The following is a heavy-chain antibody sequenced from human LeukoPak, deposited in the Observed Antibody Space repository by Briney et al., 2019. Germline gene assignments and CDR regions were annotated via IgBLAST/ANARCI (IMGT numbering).Heavy chain of an antibody. CDR1: GYSFTSYW. Sequence: GESLKISCKGSGYSFTSYWIGWVRQMPGKGLERMGIIYPGDSDTRYSPSFQGQVTISADKSISTAYLQWSSLKASDTAMYYCARHGSNNYYYMDVWGKGTTVTVSS. CDR2: IYPGDSDT. CDR3: ARHGSNNYYYMDV. J-gene: IGHJ6*03. V-gene: IGHV5-51*01. D-gene: IGHD2-8*01.